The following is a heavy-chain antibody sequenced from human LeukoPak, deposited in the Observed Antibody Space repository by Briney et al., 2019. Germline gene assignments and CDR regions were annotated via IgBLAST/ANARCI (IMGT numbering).Heavy chain of an antibody. V-gene: IGHV4-34*01. CDR2: INHSGST. D-gene: IGHD3-3*01. CDR1: GGSFSAYY. J-gene: IGHJ4*02. Sequence: SETLPLTCAVSGGSFSAYYWGWIRQPPGKGLEWIGQINHSGSTNYNPSLKSRVTISVDTSKNQFSLKLSSVTAADTAVYYCARYFGVVIPNFDYWGQGTLVTVSS. CDR3: ARYFGVVIPNFDY.